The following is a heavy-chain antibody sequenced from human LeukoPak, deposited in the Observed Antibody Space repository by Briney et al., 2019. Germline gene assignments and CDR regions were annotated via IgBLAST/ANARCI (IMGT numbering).Heavy chain of an antibody. V-gene: IGHV1-8*02. D-gene: IGHD6-19*01. Sequence: ASVKVSCKASGYTFTGYYMHWVRRAPGQGLEWMGWMNPNSGNTGYAQKFQGRVTMTRNTSISTAYMELSSLRSEDTAVYYCASSIAVAGTVDYWGQGTLVTVSS. CDR2: MNPNSGNT. CDR1: GYTFTGYY. J-gene: IGHJ4*02. CDR3: ASSIAVAGTVDY.